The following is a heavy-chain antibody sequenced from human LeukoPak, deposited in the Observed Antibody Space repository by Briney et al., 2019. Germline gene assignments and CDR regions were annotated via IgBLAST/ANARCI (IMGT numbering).Heavy chain of an antibody. CDR1: GYTFTSYG. CDR3: ARVVAVAGRGLPGY. Sequence: ASVKVSCKASGYTFTSYGINWVRQATGQGLEWMGWMNPNSGNTGYAQKFQGRVTITRNTSITTAYMELSSLRSEDTAVYYCARVVAVAGRGLPGYWGQGTLVPVSS. CDR2: MNPNSGNT. J-gene: IGHJ4*02. D-gene: IGHD6-19*01. V-gene: IGHV1-8*02.